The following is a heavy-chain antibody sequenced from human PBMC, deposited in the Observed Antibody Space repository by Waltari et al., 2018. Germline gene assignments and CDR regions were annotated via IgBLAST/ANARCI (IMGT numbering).Heavy chain of an antibody. D-gene: IGHD6-6*01. CDR2: INYSGST. Sequence: QVQLQESGPGRVKSSETLSLTCTVSGGAIGRNTLYWAWIRQPPGKRMEWMASINYSGSTYYMPSLKSRVTISVDTSRNQLSLRLTSVTAADTAVYFCVREWSSSSSWFDPWGQGTLVTVSS. V-gene: IGHV4-39*07. J-gene: IGHJ5*02. CDR1: GGAIGRNTLY. CDR3: VREWSSSSSWFDP.